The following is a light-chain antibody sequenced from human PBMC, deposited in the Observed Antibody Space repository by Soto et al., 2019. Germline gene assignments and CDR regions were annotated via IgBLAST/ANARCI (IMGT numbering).Light chain of an antibody. CDR1: QSVSSN. CDR2: GAS. J-gene: IGKJ4*01. Sequence: ETVMTQSPATLSVSPGERATLSCRASQSVSSNLAWYQQKPGQAPRLLIYGASTRATDIPARFSGSGSGTEFTLTISSLQSEDFAVYYCQQYNNWLTFGGGTKVEIK. V-gene: IGKV3-15*01. CDR3: QQYNNWLT.